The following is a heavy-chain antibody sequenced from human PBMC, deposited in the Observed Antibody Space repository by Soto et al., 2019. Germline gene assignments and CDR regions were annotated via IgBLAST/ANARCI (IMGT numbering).Heavy chain of an antibody. Sequence: EVKLLESGGDLVQPGGSLRLSCATSGFTFSSFAMAWFRQAPGRGLEWVSEIYGGGNTFYADSIKGRITISRDDSKNSRYLQMDSLRVDDTALYYCAKDRHPDGIWTFDSWGQGTLVTVSS. D-gene: IGHD2-8*01. V-gene: IGHV3-23*01. CDR2: IYGGGNT. CDR3: AKDRHPDGIWTFDS. J-gene: IGHJ4*02. CDR1: GFTFSSFA.